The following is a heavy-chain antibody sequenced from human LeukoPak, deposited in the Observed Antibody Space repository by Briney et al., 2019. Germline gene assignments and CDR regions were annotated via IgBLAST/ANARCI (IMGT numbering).Heavy chain of an antibody. V-gene: IGHV3-33*06. CDR3: AKEGDQFRGYLDA. J-gene: IGHJ6*03. CDR2: IWHDGSVE. CDR1: GFMFSRLG. D-gene: IGHD3-16*01. Sequence: QPGRSLRLSCAASGFMFSRLGMQWVRQAPGEGRGWVAMIWHDGSVEEYADSVKGRFTISRDNSQNTLYLQMNSLRDDDTAVYYCAKEGDQFRGYLDAWGKGTTVTVSS.